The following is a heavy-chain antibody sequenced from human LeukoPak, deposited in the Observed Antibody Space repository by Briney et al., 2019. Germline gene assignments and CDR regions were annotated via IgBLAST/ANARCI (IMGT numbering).Heavy chain of an antibody. CDR1: GGSISSYY. CDR2: IYYSGST. J-gene: IGHJ5*02. CDR3: ARRHYDFWSGYYTPDNWFDP. Sequence: PSETLSLACTVSGGSISSYYWSWIQQPPGKGLEWIGYIYYSGSTNYNPSLKSRVTISVDTSKNQFSLKLSSVTAADTAVYYCARRHYDFWSGYYTPDNWFDPWGQGTLVTVSS. D-gene: IGHD3-3*01. V-gene: IGHV4-59*01.